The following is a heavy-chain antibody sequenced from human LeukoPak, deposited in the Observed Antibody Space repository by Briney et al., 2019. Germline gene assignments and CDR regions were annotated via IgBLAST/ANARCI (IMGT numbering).Heavy chain of an antibody. CDR3: ARLRPYISGVPFDY. CDR1: SGSVSNSHYY. D-gene: IGHD6-19*01. CDR2: IFYSGNT. V-gene: IGHV4-39*07. J-gene: IGHJ4*02. Sequence: PSETLSLTCTVSSGSVSNSHYYWAWVRQPPGKGLEWLGSIFYSGNTHYNPSLKSPVTISVDTSKNQFSLKLSSVTAADTAVYYCARLRPYISGVPFDYWGQGTLVTVSS.